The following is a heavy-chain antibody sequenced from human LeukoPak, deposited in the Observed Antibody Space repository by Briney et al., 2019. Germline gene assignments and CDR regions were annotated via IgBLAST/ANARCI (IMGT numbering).Heavy chain of an antibody. J-gene: IGHJ6*04. V-gene: IGHV3-15*01. CDR3: TTDPRYCSSTSCYRAVDV. Sequence: GGSLRLSCVASGFTFSSYGMSWVRQAPGKGLEWVGRIKSKTDGGTTDYAAPVKGRFTVSRDDSKNTLYLQMNSLKTEDTAVYYCTTDPRYCSSTSCYRAVDVWGKGTTVTVSS. D-gene: IGHD2-2*01. CDR1: GFTFSSYG. CDR2: IKSKTDGGTT.